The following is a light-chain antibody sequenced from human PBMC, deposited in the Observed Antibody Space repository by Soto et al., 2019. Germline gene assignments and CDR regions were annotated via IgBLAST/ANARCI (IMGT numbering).Light chain of an antibody. V-gene: IGKV3-20*01. CDR1: QTITT. CDR3: QQYGSLPLT. Sequence: EIVLTQSPCTPSLSPGERATLSCRASQTITTLAWYQRKPGQAPRLLIYRVSSRATGVPDRFSGSGSGTDYTLTISRLEPEDFAVYYCQQYGSLPLTFGGGTKVDIK. CDR2: RVS. J-gene: IGKJ4*01.